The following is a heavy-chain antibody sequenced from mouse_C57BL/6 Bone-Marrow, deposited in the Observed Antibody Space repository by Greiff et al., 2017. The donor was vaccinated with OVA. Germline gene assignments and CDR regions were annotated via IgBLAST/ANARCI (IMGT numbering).Heavy chain of an antibody. V-gene: IGHV2-9-1*01. Sequence: VKLQESGPGLVAPSQSLSITCTVSGFSLTSYAISWVRQPPGKGLEWLGVIWTGGGTHYNSALKSRLSISKDNSKSQVFLKMNSLQTDDTARYYCDRSVYYGSSSPFAYWGQGTLVTVSA. CDR1: GFSLTSYA. D-gene: IGHD1-1*01. J-gene: IGHJ3*01. CDR3: DRSVYYGSSSPFAY. CDR2: IWTGGGT.